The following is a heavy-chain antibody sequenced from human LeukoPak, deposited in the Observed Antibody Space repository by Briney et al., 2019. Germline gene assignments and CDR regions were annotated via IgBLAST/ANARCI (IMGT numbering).Heavy chain of an antibody. J-gene: IGHJ4*02. D-gene: IGHD6-19*01. Sequence: PSETLSLTCTVSGGSISSSSYYWGWIRQPPGKGLEWIGYIYYSGSTNYNPSLKSRVTIPVDTSKNQFSLKLSSVTAADTAVYYCARVYSSGWYVDYWGQGTLVTVSS. CDR1: GGSISSSSYY. CDR2: IYYSGST. CDR3: ARVYSSGWYVDY. V-gene: IGHV4-61*05.